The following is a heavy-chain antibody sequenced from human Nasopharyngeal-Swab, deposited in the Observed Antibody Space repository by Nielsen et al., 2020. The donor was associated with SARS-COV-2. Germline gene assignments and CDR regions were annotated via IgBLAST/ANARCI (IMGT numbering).Heavy chain of an antibody. CDR3: ARDCGGDCYYFDY. CDR1: GFTFSSYS. Sequence: GESLKISCVASGFTFSSYSMNWVRQAPGKGLEWVSSISSSSSYIYYADSVKGRFTISRDNAKNSLYLQMNSLRAEDTAVYYCARDCGGDCYYFDYWGQGTLVTVSS. CDR2: ISSSSSYI. J-gene: IGHJ4*02. V-gene: IGHV3-21*01. D-gene: IGHD2-21*02.